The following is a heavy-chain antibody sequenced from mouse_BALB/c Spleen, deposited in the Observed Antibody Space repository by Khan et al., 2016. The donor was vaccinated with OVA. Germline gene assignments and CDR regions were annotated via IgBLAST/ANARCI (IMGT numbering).Heavy chain of an antibody. J-gene: IGHJ3*01. CDR1: GYTFTSYY. D-gene: IGHD2-13*01. V-gene: IGHV1S81*02. CDR3: TRSSYGDPCAY. Sequence: QVQLQQPGAELVKPGTSVKLSCKASGYTFTSYYMYWVKKRPGQGLEWIGGINPSNGETIFNEKFKSKATLTVDKSSSTAYMQLNSLTSEDSAVEYSTRSSYGDPCAYWGQGTLVTVSS. CDR2: INPSNGET.